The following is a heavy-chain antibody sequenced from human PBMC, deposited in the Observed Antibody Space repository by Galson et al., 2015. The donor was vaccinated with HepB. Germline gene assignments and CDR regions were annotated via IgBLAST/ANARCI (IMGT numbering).Heavy chain of an antibody. CDR2: ISYDGSNK. J-gene: IGHJ6*02. CDR1: GFTFSSYA. Sequence: SLRLSCAASGFTFSSYAMHWVRQAPGKGLEWVAVISYDGSNKYYADSVKGRFTISRDNSKNTLYLQMNSLRAEDTAVYYCARDRVGQWRIYYYYGMDVWGQGTTVTVSS. D-gene: IGHD6-19*01. CDR3: ARDRVGQWRIYYYYGMDV. V-gene: IGHV3-30*04.